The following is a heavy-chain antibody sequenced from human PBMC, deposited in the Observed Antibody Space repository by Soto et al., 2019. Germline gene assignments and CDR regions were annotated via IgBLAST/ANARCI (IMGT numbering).Heavy chain of an antibody. V-gene: IGHV4-4*07. D-gene: IGHD6-13*01. CDR1: VDSITTYY. CDR3: ARYSNNWFQTEGMDV. J-gene: IGHJ6*02. CDR2: IDASGNT. Sequence: ASETLSLTCTVSVDSITTYYWSWIRQPAGKGLEWIGRIDASGNTNYNPSLSSRVTMSIDTSKKQFSLKLTSVTAADTAIYYCARYSNNWFQTEGMDVWGQGTTVTVSS.